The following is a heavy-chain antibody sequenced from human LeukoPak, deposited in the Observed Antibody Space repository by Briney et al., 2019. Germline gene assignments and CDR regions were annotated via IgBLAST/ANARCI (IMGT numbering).Heavy chain of an antibody. J-gene: IGHJ2*01. CDR3: ARDFAGWGYFDL. CDR1: GFTFSSYS. V-gene: IGHV3-21*01. CDR2: ISSSSSYI. D-gene: IGHD3-9*01. Sequence: GGSLRLSCAASGFTFSSYSMNWVRQAPGKGLEWVSSISSSSSYIYYADSVKGRFTISRDNSKNSLYLQMNSLRAEDTAVYYCARDFAGWGYFDLWGRGTQVTVSS.